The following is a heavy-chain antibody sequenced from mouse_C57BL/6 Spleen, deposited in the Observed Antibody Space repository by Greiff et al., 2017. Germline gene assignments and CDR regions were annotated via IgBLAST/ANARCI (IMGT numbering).Heavy chain of an antibody. J-gene: IGHJ1*03. Sequence: VHLVESGPELVKPGASVKISCKASGYAFSSSWMNWVKQRPGKGLEWIGRIYPGDGDTNYNGKFKGQATLTADKSSSTAYMQRSSLTSEDSAVYFFARKNYYGSSGYFDVWGTGTTVTVSS. V-gene: IGHV1-82*01. CDR1: GYAFSSSW. CDR2: IYPGDGDT. D-gene: IGHD1-1*01. CDR3: ARKNYYGSSGYFDV.